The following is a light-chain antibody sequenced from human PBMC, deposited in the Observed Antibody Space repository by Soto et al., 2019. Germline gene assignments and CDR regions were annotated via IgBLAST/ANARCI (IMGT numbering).Light chain of an antibody. Sequence: QPAPTQPAPLAWSPRQSLTLSFPGTRRAVGGYNYVSWYQQHPGKAPKLMIYEVSNRPSGVSNRFSGSQSGHTASLTISGLQAEDEADYYCSSYTSSSTHVFGTGTKVTVL. J-gene: IGLJ1*01. CDR2: EVS. CDR3: SSYTSSSTHV. V-gene: IGLV2-14*01. CDR1: RRAVGGYNY.